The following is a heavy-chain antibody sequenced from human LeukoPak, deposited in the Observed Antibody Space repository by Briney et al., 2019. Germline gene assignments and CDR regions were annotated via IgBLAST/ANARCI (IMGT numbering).Heavy chain of an antibody. CDR3: ARGTDYGGNPAFDY. J-gene: IGHJ4*02. Sequence: SETLSLTCTVSGGSISDFYWSWIRQSPGRGLEWIGYVHYSGTTNYNPSLKSRVTISVDTSKNQFSLKLSSVTAADTAVYYCARGTDYGGNPAFDYWGQGTLVTVSS. CDR2: VHYSGTT. D-gene: IGHD4-23*01. CDR1: GGSISDFY. V-gene: IGHV4-59*12.